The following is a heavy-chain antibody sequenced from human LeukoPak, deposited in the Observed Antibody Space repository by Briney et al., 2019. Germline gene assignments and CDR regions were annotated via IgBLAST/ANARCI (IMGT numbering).Heavy chain of an antibody. CDR1: GGTFSSYA. V-gene: IGHV1-69*04. CDR3: ARDHIGLRGVIILPENRFDP. D-gene: IGHD3-10*01. Sequence: GASVKVSCKASGGTFSSYAISWVRQAPGQGLEWMGRIIPILGIANYAQKFQGRVTITADKSTSTAYMELSSLRSEDTAVYYCARDHIGLRGVIILPENRFDPWGQGTLVTVSS. CDR2: IIPILGIA. J-gene: IGHJ5*02.